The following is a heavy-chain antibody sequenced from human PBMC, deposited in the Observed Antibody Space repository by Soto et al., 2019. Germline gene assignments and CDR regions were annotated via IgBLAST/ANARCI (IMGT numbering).Heavy chain of an antibody. Sequence: GGSLRLSCAASGFTFSNAWMSWVRQAPGKGLEWVGRIKSKTDGGTTDYAAPVKGRFTISRDDSKNTLYLQMNSLKTEDTAVYYCTTIEDCSSTSCYLVSELTPPYWGQGTLVTVSS. D-gene: IGHD2-2*01. J-gene: IGHJ4*02. V-gene: IGHV3-15*01. CDR1: GFTFSNAW. CDR3: TTIEDCSSTSCYLVSELTPPY. CDR2: IKSKTDGGTT.